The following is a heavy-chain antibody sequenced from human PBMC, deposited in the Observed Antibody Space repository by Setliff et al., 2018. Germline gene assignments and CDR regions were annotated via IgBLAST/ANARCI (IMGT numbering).Heavy chain of an antibody. J-gene: IGHJ4*02. D-gene: IGHD3-16*01. V-gene: IGHV1-2*06. CDR2: INPNSGGT. Sequence: ASVKVSCKASGYTFTGYYMHWVRQAPGQGLEWMGRINPNSGGTNYAQKFQGRVTMTRDTSISTAYMEMSRLRSDDPAVYYCARGGIDGYYFDYWGQGTLVTSPQ. CDR3: ARGGIDGYYFDY. CDR1: GYTFTGYY.